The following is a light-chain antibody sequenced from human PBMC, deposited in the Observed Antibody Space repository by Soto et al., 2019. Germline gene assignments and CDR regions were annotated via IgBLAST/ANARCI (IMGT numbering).Light chain of an antibody. V-gene: IGKV3-20*01. Sequence: EIVLTQSPGTLSLSPGESATLPCRASQNITNNYVAWYQHKPGQAPRLLIYGASSRAPGIPVRFSGSGSGTDFTLTISRLEPEDFAVYYCQQHGNSPRTFGQGTKVDIK. CDR1: QNITNNY. CDR2: GAS. J-gene: IGKJ1*01. CDR3: QQHGNSPRT.